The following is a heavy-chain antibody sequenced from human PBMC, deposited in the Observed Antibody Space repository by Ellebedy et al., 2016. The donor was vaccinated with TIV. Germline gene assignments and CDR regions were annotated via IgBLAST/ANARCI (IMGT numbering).Heavy chain of an antibody. Sequence: GESLKISXQASGYSFTNYWIGWVRQMPGKGLEWMVLIYPGDSDTRYSPSFQGQVTISADKSISTAYLQWSSLKASDSAMYYCARWITTEDYFDSWGQGTLVTVSS. CDR1: GYSFTNYW. CDR2: IYPGDSDT. V-gene: IGHV5-51*01. J-gene: IGHJ4*02. CDR3: ARWITTEDYFDS. D-gene: IGHD3-16*01.